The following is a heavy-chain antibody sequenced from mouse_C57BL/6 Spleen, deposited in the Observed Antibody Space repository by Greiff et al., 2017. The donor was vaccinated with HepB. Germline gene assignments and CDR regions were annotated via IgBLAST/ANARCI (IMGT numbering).Heavy chain of an antibody. J-gene: IGHJ2*01. CDR2: IYPGDGDT. CDR3: ARSYHGNYVNFDY. Sequence: QVQLKQSGAELVKPGASVKISCKASGYAFSSYWMNWVKQRPGKGLEWIGQIYPGDGDTNYNGKFKGKATLTADKSSSTAYMQLSSLTSEDSAVYFCARSYHGNYVNFDYWGQGTTLTVSS. CDR1: GYAFSSYW. D-gene: IGHD2-1*01. V-gene: IGHV1-80*01.